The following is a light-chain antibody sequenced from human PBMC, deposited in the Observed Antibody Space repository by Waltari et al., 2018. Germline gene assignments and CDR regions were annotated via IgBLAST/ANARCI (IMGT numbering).Light chain of an antibody. CDR1: SGSIASNY. CDR2: EDN. J-gene: IGLJ2*01. Sequence: NFILTQPHSVSESPGKTITISCTRSSGSIASNYVQWYRQRPGSAPTTLINEDNQSASGVPFRFSGSIDYSSNSAFLTISTLKTEDEADYYWQSYGRSTVIFGGGTKLTVL. CDR3: QSYGRSTVI. V-gene: IGLV6-57*03.